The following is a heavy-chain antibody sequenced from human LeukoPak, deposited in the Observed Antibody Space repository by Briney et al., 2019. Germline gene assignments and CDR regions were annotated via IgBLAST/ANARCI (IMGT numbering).Heavy chain of an antibody. CDR1: GLTFNKYW. V-gene: IGHV3-7*01. D-gene: IGHD4-17*01. CDR2: IKQDGSEK. Sequence: GGSLRLSCEASGLTFNKYWMTWVRQAPGKGLEWVANIKQDGSEKNYVDSVKGRFTISRDNAKNSLSLRMNSLSAEDTAVYYCARGDYVGNWYFDLWGRGTLVTVSS. J-gene: IGHJ2*01. CDR3: ARGDYVGNWYFDL.